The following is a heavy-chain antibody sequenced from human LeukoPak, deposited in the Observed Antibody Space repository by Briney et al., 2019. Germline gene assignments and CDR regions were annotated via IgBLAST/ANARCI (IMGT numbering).Heavy chain of an antibody. CDR3: AKDWDGYNEGYFDY. D-gene: IGHD5-24*01. Sequence: GGSLRLSCAASGFTFSSYGMHWVRQAPGKGLEWVAVIWYDGSNKYYADSVKGRFTISRDNSKSTLYLQMNSLRAEDTAVYYCAKDWDGYNEGYFDYWGQGTLVTVSS. CDR2: IWYDGSNK. V-gene: IGHV3-33*06. J-gene: IGHJ4*02. CDR1: GFTFSSYG.